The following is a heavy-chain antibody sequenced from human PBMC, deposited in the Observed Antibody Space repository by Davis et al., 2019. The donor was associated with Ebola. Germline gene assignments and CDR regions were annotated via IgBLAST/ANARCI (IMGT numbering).Heavy chain of an antibody. CDR3: ARVSSSGDFDY. CDR2: IWYDGSNK. CDR1: GFTFSSYG. D-gene: IGHD6-6*01. Sequence: PGGSLRLSCAASGFTFSSYGMRWVRQPPGKGLEWVAVIWYDGSNKYYADSVKGRFTISRDNSKNTLYLQMNSLRAEDTAVYYCARVSSSGDFDYWGQGTLVTVSS. V-gene: IGHV3-33*01. J-gene: IGHJ4*02.